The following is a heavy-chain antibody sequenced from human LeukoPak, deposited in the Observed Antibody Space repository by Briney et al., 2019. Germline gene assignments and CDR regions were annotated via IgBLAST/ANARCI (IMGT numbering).Heavy chain of an antibody. CDR3: AISARYCSGGSCYSPIDY. D-gene: IGHD2-15*01. CDR2: ISGSGGST. CDR1: GFTFSSYA. Sequence: GGSRRLSCAASGFTFSSYAMSWVRQAPGKGLEWVSAISGSGGSTYYADSVKGRFTISRDNSKNTLYLQMISLRAEDTAVYYCAISARYCSGGSCYSPIDYWGQGTLVTVSS. J-gene: IGHJ4*02. V-gene: IGHV3-23*01.